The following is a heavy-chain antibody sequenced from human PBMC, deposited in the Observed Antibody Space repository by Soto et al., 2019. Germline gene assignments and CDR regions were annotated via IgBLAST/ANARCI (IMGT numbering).Heavy chain of an antibody. CDR3: ARGIRVAQKSLGY. J-gene: IGHJ4*02. D-gene: IGHD3-10*01. CDR1: GGSFSGYY. Sequence: SETLSLTCAVYGGSFSGYYWSWIRQPPGKGLEWIGEINHSGSTNYNPSLKSRVTISVDTSKNQFSLKLSSVTAADTAVYYCARGIRVAQKSLGYWGQGTLVTVSS. V-gene: IGHV4-34*01. CDR2: INHSGST.